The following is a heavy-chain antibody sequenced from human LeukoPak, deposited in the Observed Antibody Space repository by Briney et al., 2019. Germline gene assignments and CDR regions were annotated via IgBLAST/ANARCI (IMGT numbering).Heavy chain of an antibody. J-gene: IGHJ4*02. D-gene: IGHD5-18*01. V-gene: IGHV3-11*01. CDR3: AKDRGGYKYGSYYFDY. CDR1: GFTFSDYY. CDR2: ISSRGDTI. Sequence: GGSLRLSCAASGFTFSDYYMSWIRQAPGKGLEWVSYISSRGDTIYYTDSVKGRFTISRDNSKNSLYLQMNSLRAEDTALYYCAKDRGGYKYGSYYFDYWGQGTLVTVSS.